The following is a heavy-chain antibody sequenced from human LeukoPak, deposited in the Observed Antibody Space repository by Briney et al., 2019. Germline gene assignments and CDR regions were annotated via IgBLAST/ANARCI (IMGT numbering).Heavy chain of an antibody. CDR1: GGSFSGYY. Sequence: SETLSLTCAVYGGSFSGYYWSWIRQPPGKGLEWIGEINHSGSTNYNPSLKSRVTISVDASKNQFSLKLSSVTAADTAVYYCARGSWGSAFDYWGQGTLVTVSS. J-gene: IGHJ4*02. CDR3: ARGSWGSAFDY. V-gene: IGHV4-34*01. D-gene: IGHD7-27*01. CDR2: INHSGST.